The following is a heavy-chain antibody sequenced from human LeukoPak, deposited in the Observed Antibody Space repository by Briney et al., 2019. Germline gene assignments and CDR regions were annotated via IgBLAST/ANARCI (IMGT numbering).Heavy chain of an antibody. CDR2: ISSSSSYI. J-gene: IGHJ4*02. V-gene: IGHV3-21*01. D-gene: IGHD4-17*01. CDR3: ARFPDYGDYFDY. CDR1: EFTFSSYS. Sequence: PGGSLRLSCAASEFTFSSYSMNWVRQAPGKGLEWVSSISSSSSYIYYADSVKGRFTISRDNAKNSLYLQMNSLRAEDTAVYYCARFPDYGDYFDYWGQGTLVTVSS.